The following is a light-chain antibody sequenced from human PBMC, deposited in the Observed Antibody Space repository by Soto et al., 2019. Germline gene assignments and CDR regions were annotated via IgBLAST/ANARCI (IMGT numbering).Light chain of an antibody. V-gene: IGLV7-46*01. Sequence: QSVVTQEPSLTVSPGGTLTLTCGSSTGAVTSGHYPYWFQQKPGQAPRTLIYDTSNKHSWTPARFSGSLLGGKAALTLSGAQPEDEAEYYCLLSYSGARVVFGGGTQLTVL. J-gene: IGLJ2*01. CDR1: TGAVTSGHY. CDR3: LLSYSGARVV. CDR2: DTS.